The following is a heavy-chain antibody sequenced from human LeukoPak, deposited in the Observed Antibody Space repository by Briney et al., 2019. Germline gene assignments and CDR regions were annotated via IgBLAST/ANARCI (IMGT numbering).Heavy chain of an antibody. CDR2: IYHSGST. D-gene: IGHD3-16*01. V-gene: IGHV4-38-2*02. CDR3: ARDRGSSVPGAFDI. CDR1: GYSISSGYY. J-gene: IGHJ3*02. Sequence: SETLSLTCAVSGYSISSGYYWGWIQQPPGKGLEWIGSIYHSGSTYYNPSLKSRVTISVDTSKNQFSLKLSSVTAADTAVYYCARDRGSSVPGAFDIWGQGTMVTVSS.